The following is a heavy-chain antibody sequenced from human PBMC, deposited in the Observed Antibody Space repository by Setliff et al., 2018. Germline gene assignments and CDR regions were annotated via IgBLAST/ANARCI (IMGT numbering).Heavy chain of an antibody. Sequence: GGSLRLSCAASGFTFSTYAMSWVRQAPGKGLEWVSTIYSCDRNTFYTDSVKGRFTIFRDASKNTVYLQRNSLRVEDTAVYFCARVMVDYSRHWYAPYFDRWGQGTLVTVSS. CDR2: IYSCDRNT. CDR1: GFTFSTYA. CDR3: ARVMVDYSRHWYAPYFDR. D-gene: IGHD2-8*01. V-gene: IGHV3-23*03. J-gene: IGHJ4*02.